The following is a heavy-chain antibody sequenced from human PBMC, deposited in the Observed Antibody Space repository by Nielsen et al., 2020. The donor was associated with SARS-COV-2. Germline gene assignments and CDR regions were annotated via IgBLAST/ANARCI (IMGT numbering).Heavy chain of an antibody. J-gene: IGHJ3*02. CDR1: GGIFSSYA. V-gene: IGHV1-69*13. D-gene: IGHD6-6*01. Sequence: SVKVSCKASGGIFSSYAISWVRQPPGQGLEWMGGIIPIFGTANYAQKFQGRVTITADESTSTAYMELSSLRSEDTAVYYCARDLSFGQLSQSGDDAFDIWGQGTMVTVSS. CDR2: IIPIFGTA. CDR3: ARDLSFGQLSQSGDDAFDI.